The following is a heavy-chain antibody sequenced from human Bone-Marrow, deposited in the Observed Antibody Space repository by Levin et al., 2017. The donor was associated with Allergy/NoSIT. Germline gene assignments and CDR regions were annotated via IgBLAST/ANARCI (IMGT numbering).Heavy chain of an antibody. J-gene: IGHJ6*03. CDR1: TLTISSNY. CDR3: ARARGYYHYYLDV. Sequence: PGGSLRLSCTSATLTISSNYMSWVRQAPGERLQGVAFIYSGGSTFYSDSVAGRFTISRDHSKHTLYLQMDSLRPEDTAVYFCARARGYYHYYLDVWGKGTTVTVPS. D-gene: IGHD5-12*01. CDR2: IYSGGST. V-gene: IGHV3-66*02.